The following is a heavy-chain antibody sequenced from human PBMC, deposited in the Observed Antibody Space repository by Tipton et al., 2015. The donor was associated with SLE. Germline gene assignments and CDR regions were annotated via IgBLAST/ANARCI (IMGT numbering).Heavy chain of an antibody. CDR1: GASISTYY. D-gene: IGHD2-2*01. CDR3: ASPGEYCSSISCYDWYFDL. J-gene: IGHJ2*01. Sequence: TLSLTCSVSGASISTYYWGWIRQPPGKGLEWIGYIHHSGSTNYNPSLQSRVTISRDPSKNQFSLKLISATAADTAVYYCASPGEYCSSISCYDWYFDLWGRGTLVTVSS. CDR2: IHHSGST. V-gene: IGHV4-59*01.